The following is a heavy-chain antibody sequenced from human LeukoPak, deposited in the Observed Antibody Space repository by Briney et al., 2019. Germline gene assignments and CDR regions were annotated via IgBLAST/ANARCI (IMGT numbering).Heavy chain of an antibody. CDR1: GFTFSSYW. CDR2: INTGGSST. V-gene: IGHV3-74*01. Sequence: PGGSLRLSCAASGFTFSSYWMHWVRQAPGKGLVWVSRINTGGSSTSYADSVKGRFTISRDNAKNTLYLQMNSLRAEDTAVYYCARDQDDSSYYGSSSEGFDYWGQGTLVTVSS. CDR3: ARDQDDSSYYGSSSEGFDY. D-gene: IGHD3-10*01. J-gene: IGHJ4*02.